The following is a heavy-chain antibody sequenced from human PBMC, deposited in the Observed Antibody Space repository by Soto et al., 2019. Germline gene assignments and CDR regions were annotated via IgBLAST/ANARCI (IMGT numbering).Heavy chain of an antibody. V-gene: IGHV4-59*01. CDR2: IYYSGST. CDR1: GGSISSYY. Sequence: PSETLSLTCTVSGGSISSYYWSWIRQPPGKGLEWIGYIYYSGSTNYNPSLKSRVTISVDTSKNQFSLKLSSVTAADTAVYYCARGQYYYDSSGYYLVGWFDPWGQGTLVTVSS. J-gene: IGHJ5*02. CDR3: ARGQYYYDSSGYYLVGWFDP. D-gene: IGHD3-22*01.